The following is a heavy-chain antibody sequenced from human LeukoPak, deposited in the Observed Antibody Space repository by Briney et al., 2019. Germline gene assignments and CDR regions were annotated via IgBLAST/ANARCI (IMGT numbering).Heavy chain of an antibody. D-gene: IGHD3-10*01. Sequence: SETLSLTCTVSGASITSYYWSWIRQPPGKGLEWIGYIYTSERTNYNPSLKSRVTISVDTSKNQSSLKLSSVTAADTAVYYCARRSWGVYYFDFWGQGTLVTVSS. CDR3: ARRSWGVYYFDF. J-gene: IGHJ4*02. CDR2: IYTSERT. V-gene: IGHV4-4*09. CDR1: GASITSYY.